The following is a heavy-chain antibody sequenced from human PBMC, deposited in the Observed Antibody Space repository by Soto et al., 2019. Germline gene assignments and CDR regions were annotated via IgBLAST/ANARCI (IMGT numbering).Heavy chain of an antibody. CDR3: AHIRDYSNYGWFDP. CDR1: VGSIRTSPFY. Sequence: SETLSLTCSVSVGSIRTSPFYWAWIRQPPGKGLEWIGSVYYSGTTYRNPSLKSRATIFVDTSKNQFSLRLSSVTAADTATYYCAHIRDYSNYGWFDPWGQGSLVTVSS. V-gene: IGHV4-39*01. J-gene: IGHJ5*02. D-gene: IGHD4-4*01. CDR2: VYYSGTT.